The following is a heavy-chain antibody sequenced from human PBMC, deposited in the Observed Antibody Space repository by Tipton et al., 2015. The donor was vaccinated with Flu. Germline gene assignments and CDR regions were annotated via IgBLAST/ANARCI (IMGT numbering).Heavy chain of an antibody. CDR3: AGDIRLGELSLYRFNY. V-gene: IGHV3-21*01. CDR1: GFTFSSYS. D-gene: IGHD3-16*02. Sequence: SLRLSCAASGFTFSSYSMNWVRQAPGKGLEWVSSISSSSSYIYYADSVKGRFTISRDNAKNSLYLQMNSLRAEDTAVYYCAGDIRLGELSLYRFNYWGQGTLVTVPS. J-gene: IGHJ4*02. CDR2: ISSSSSYI.